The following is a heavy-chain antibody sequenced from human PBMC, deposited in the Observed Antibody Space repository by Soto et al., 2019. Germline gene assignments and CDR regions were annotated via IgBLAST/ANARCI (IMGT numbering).Heavy chain of an antibody. Sequence: PVGSLRLSCAASGFTVSSNYRSWVRQDRGKGLEWVSVIYSRGSTYSADSVKGRFTIPRHNSKNTLYLQVNSLRAEDTAVYYCASSTVTLYYFDYWGQGTLVTVS. D-gene: IGHD4-17*01. V-gene: IGHV3-53*04. J-gene: IGHJ4*02. CDR3: ASSTVTLYYFDY. CDR1: GFTVSSNY. CDR2: IYSRGST.